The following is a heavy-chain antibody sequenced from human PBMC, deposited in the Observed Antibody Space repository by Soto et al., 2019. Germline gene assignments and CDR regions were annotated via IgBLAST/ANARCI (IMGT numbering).Heavy chain of an antibody. CDR3: ARGGVGAAPGADFDY. J-gene: IGHJ4*02. Sequence: LRLACAASGCTFSIGTMNWVRQAPGQWLEWVSSIGSSSTYIYYADSVRGRFTIARDNAKNSLYLQMNGLRAEDAAVYYCARGGVGAAPGADFDYRGKAPVVSV. D-gene: IGHD6-13*01. V-gene: IGHV3-21*01. CDR1: GCTFSIGT. CDR2: IGSSSTYI.